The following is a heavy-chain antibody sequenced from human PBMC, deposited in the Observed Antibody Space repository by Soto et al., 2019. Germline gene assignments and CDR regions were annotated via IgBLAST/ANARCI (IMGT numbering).Heavy chain of an antibody. J-gene: IGHJ3*02. V-gene: IGHV1-2*02. CDR3: TREGGGIAAAGAGNDAFDI. Sequence: ASVKVSCKAPRYTFTSYYINWVRQAPGQGLEWMGWINPNSGDPNYAQKFQGRVTMSRDTSINTAYMELRWLRSEDTAVYYCTREGGGIAAAGAGNDAFDIWGQGTKVTVSS. CDR2: INPNSGDP. CDR1: RYTFTSYY. D-gene: IGHD6-13*01.